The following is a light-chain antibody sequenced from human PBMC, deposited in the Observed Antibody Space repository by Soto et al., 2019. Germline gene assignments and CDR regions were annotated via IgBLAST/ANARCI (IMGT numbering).Light chain of an antibody. Sequence: DIQMTQSPSSLSASVGDRVTITCRASQRIATYLNWYQQKPGKAPKLLIYAASSLEAGVPSRFRGSGSGTDFTFTISRLQPEDIATYYCQQYENLPTFGQGTRLEIK. CDR1: QRIATY. CDR3: QQYENLPT. J-gene: IGKJ5*01. V-gene: IGKV1-33*01. CDR2: AAS.